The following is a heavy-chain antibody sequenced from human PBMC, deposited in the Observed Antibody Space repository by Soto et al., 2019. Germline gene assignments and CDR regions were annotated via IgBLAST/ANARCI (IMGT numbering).Heavy chain of an antibody. CDR2: ISGSGDST. J-gene: IGHJ4*02. Sequence: EVRLLESGGGLVQPGGSLRLSCAASGFTFSVYAMSWVRQAPGKGLEWVSGISGSGDSTHYADSVNGRFTVSRDNSKSMLYLQTNSLRAEDTAIYYCAKALYGGFTYWGQGTLVTVSS. CDR3: AKALYGGFTY. CDR1: GFTFSVYA. V-gene: IGHV3-23*01. D-gene: IGHD3-10*01.